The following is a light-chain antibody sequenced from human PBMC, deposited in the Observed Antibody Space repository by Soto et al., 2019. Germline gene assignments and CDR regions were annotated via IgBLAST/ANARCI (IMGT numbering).Light chain of an antibody. J-gene: IGLJ1*01. Sequence: QSVLTQPPSVSGAPGQRVTISCTCSSSNIGAGYDVHWYQQLPGTAPKLLIYGNSNRPSGVPDRFSGSKSGTSASLAITGLQAEDEADYYCQSYHSSLKVFGTGTKLTVL. CDR2: GNS. CDR1: SSNIGAGYD. V-gene: IGLV1-40*01. CDR3: QSYHSSLKV.